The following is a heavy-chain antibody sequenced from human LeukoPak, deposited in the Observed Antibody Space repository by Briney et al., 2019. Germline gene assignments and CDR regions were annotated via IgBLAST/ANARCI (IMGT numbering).Heavy chain of an antibody. Sequence: SVKVSCKASGGTFSSYAIIWVRQAPGQGLEWMGGIIPIFGTANYAQKFQGRVTITADESTTTAYMELNSLRSEDTAVYYCALEFRTFYAVFDYWGQGSLVTVSS. CDR2: IIPIFGTA. D-gene: IGHD2-2*01. CDR3: ALEFRTFYAVFDY. J-gene: IGHJ4*02. V-gene: IGHV1-69*01. CDR1: GGTFSSYA.